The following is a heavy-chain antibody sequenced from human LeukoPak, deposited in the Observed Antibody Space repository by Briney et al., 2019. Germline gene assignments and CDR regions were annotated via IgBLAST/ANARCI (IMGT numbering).Heavy chain of an antibody. CDR3: ARARAVAVTDY. Sequence: ASVKVSSTASGYTFTGDYMHWVRQAPGQGLEWMGWINPNSGGTNYAQKFQGRVTMTRDTSISTAYMGLSRLRSDDTAVYYCARARAVAVTDYWGQGTLVTVSS. J-gene: IGHJ4*02. V-gene: IGHV1-2*02. D-gene: IGHD6-19*01. CDR2: INPNSGGT. CDR1: GYTFTGDY.